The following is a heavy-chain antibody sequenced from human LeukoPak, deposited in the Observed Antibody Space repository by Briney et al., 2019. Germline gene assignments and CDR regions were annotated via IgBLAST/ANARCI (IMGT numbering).Heavy chain of an antibody. CDR1: GFXVSSNY. Sequence: PGGSLRLSCTVSGFXVSSNYMSWVRQAPGKGLEWVSVIYSGGTTFYADSVKGRFTISRDNSKNTLYVQMNSLRVEDTAVYYCASHFRRVGWFDSWGQGALVTVSS. CDR3: ASHFRRVGWFDS. J-gene: IGHJ5*01. CDR2: IYSGGTT. V-gene: IGHV3-66*04.